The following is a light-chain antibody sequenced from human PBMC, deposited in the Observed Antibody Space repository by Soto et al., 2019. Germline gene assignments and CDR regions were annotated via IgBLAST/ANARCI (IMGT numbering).Light chain of an antibody. V-gene: IGKV1-6*01. CDR2: GVS. J-gene: IGKJ1*01. CDR1: QDIRNE. Sequence: AIQMTQSPSSLSASVGDRVTITCRASQDIRNELGWYQQKPGKAPKALIYGVSNLQSGVPSRFSGSGSGTDFTLTISSLQPEDFAVYYCLQDHNYPRTFGQGTMVEIK. CDR3: LQDHNYPRT.